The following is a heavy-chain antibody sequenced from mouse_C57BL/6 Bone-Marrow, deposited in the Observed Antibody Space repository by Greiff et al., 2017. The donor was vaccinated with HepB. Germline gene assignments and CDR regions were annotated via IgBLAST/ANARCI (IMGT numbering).Heavy chain of an antibody. CDR2: IYPGNGDT. CDR1: GYTFTSYN. J-gene: IGHJ2*01. D-gene: IGHD1-1*01. V-gene: IGHV1-12*01. CDR3: ASVIRGYFDY. Sequence: QVQLQQSGAELVRPGASVKMSCKASGYTFTSYNMHWVKQTPRQGLEWIGAIYPGNGDTSYNQKFKGKATLPVDKSSSTAYMQLSSLTYEDSAVYYCASVIRGYFDYWGQGTTLTVSS.